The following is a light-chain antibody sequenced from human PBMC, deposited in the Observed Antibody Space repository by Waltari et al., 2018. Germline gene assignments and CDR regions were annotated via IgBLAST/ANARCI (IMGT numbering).Light chain of an antibody. CDR3: QCYDSRLSGSL. V-gene: IGLV1-40*01. CDR1: SSNIGAGYL. Sequence: QSVLTQPPSVSGAPGQRVAISCTGSSSNIGAGYLVHWYQQLPGTAPKLLIYANPIRPSGVPDRFPAAKSGTSASLAITGLQPGDEADHYCQCYDSRLSGSLFGGGTKVTVL. CDR2: ANP. J-gene: IGLJ2*01.